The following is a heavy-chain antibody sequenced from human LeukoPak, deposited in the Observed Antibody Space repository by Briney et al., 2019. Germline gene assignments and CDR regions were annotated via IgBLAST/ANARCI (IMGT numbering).Heavy chain of an antibody. V-gene: IGHV3-23*01. Sequence: PGGSLRLSCAASGFTFNNHALTWVRQTPGRGLECVSAISGDGISPYYADSVRGRFTISRDNSKNTLYLQMNSLRVEDTVVYFCARDPGAFPYFFDYWGQGTLVTVSS. CDR1: GFTFNNHA. CDR2: ISGDGISP. D-gene: IGHD4/OR15-4a*01. CDR3: ARDPGAFPYFFDY. J-gene: IGHJ4*02.